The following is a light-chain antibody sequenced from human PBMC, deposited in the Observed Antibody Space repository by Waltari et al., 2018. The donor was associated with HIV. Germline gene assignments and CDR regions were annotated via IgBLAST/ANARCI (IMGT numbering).Light chain of an antibody. Sequence: QSALTQPPSASGSPGQSVSISCTGASSDVGAFKYVSWYQQHPGKAPKLLIYDVTKRPAGVPVRFYGSKAGNTASLTVAGLQAEDEAHYYCSSYAGSSMSYAFGTGTKGTVL. CDR2: DVT. CDR3: SSYAGSSMSYA. CDR1: SSDVGAFKY. J-gene: IGLJ1*01. V-gene: IGLV2-8*01.